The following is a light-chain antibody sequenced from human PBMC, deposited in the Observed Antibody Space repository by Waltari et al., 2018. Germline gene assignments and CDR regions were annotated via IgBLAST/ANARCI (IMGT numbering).Light chain of an antibody. CDR3: QSYDSSLSAPYV. J-gene: IGLJ1*01. CDR1: SSNIGAGYD. V-gene: IGLV1-40*01. Sequence: QSVLTQPPSVSGAPGQRVTISCTGSSSNIGAGYDVHWYQQLPGTAPKLLIFGNINRPSGVPDRFFASKSGTSASLAITGLQAEDEADYYCQSYDSSLSAPYVFGSGTKVTVL. CDR2: GNI.